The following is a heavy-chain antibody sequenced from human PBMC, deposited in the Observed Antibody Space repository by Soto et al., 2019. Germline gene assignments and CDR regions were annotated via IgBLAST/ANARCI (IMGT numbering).Heavy chain of an antibody. CDR2: TYYRSKWYN. CDR3: ARDKGSIVGATMFDY. CDR1: GDSVSSNSAA. D-gene: IGHD1-26*01. J-gene: IGHJ4*02. Sequence: SPTLSLTCAISGDSVSSNSAAWNWIRQSPSRGLEWLGRTYYRSKWYNDYAVSVKSRITINPDTSKNQFSLQLNSVTPEDTAMYYCARDKGSIVGATMFDYWGQGTLVTVSS. V-gene: IGHV6-1*01.